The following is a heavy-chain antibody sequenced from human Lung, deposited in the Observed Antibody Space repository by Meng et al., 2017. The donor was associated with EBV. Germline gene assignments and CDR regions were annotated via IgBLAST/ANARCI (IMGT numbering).Heavy chain of an antibody. Sequence: LQESGPGRVKPSQTLSPTCTVSGGSISSGGYYWSWIRQHPGKGLEWIGYIYYSGSTYYNPSLKSLVTISVDTSKNQFSLKLSSVTAADTAVYYCAREWCSGGSCYPDYWGQGTLVTVSS. D-gene: IGHD2-15*01. CDR2: IYYSGST. CDR3: AREWCSGGSCYPDY. J-gene: IGHJ4*02. V-gene: IGHV4-31*01. CDR1: GGSISSGGYY.